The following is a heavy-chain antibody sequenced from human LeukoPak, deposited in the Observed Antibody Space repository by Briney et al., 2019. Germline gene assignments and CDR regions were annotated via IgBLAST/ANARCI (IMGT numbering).Heavy chain of an antibody. J-gene: IGHJ4*02. D-gene: IGHD6-13*01. Sequence: QAGGSLRLSCAASGFTFSSYGMSWVRQAPGKGLEWVSAISGSGGSTYYADSVKGRFTISRDNSKNTLYLQMNSLRAEDTAVYYCAKDASSSWYTGIDYWGQGTLVTVSS. CDR3: AKDASSSWYTGIDY. V-gene: IGHV3-23*01. CDR1: GFTFSSYG. CDR2: ISGSGGST.